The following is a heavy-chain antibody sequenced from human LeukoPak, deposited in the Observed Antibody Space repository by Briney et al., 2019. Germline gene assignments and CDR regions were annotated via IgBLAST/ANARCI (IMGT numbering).Heavy chain of an antibody. Sequence: SETLSLNCTVSGASIRSYYWRWIRQAPGKGLEWVGFISYSGYTSYSPSLKSRVAISVDTSKSQFSLRLTSMTAADTAIYYCARGRNDNGGMFFDSWAQGTLVTVSS. CDR1: GASIRSYY. D-gene: IGHD4-23*01. V-gene: IGHV4-59*01. J-gene: IGHJ4*02. CDR3: ARGRNDNGGMFFDS. CDR2: ISYSGYT.